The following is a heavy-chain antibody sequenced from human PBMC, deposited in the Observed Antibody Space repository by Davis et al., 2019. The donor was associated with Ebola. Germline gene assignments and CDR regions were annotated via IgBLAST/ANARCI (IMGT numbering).Heavy chain of an antibody. Sequence: HSQTLSLTCAIPGDSVSGSSGAWNWIRQSPSRGLEWLGRTYYSSKWYNDYAASVKSRITINPDTSKNQFSLQLSSVTPEDTAVYYCARGWLRGYLDYWGQGTLVTVSS. J-gene: IGHJ4*02. D-gene: IGHD5-12*01. CDR2: TYYSSKWYN. CDR3: ARGWLRGYLDY. CDR1: GDSVSGSSGA. V-gene: IGHV6-1*01.